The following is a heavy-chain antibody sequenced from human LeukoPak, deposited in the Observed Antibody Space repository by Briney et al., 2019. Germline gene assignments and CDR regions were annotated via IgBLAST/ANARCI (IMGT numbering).Heavy chain of an antibody. Sequence: PSETLSLTCTVSGGSISSYYWSWIRQPPGKGLEWIGYIYYSGSTNYNPSLKSRATISVDTSKNQFSLKLSSVTAADTAVYYCASSDYGGKFDYWGQGTLVTVSS. D-gene: IGHD4-23*01. CDR2: IYYSGST. V-gene: IGHV4-59*08. CDR1: GGSISSYY. J-gene: IGHJ4*02. CDR3: ASSDYGGKFDY.